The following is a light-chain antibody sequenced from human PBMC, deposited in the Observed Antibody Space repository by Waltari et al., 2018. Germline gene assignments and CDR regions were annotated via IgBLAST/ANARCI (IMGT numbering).Light chain of an antibody. V-gene: IGLV2-8*01. Sequence: QSALTQPPSASGSPGQSVTISCTGTSSDVGSYNYVSWYQQHPGKAPKLMIYEVNKRPSGCPDRFSGSNAGNAASLTGSGLQAEDDADYFCSSYAGKNNVVFGGGTKLTVL. CDR3: SSYAGKNNVV. CDR1: SSDVGSYNY. CDR2: EVN. J-gene: IGLJ3*02.